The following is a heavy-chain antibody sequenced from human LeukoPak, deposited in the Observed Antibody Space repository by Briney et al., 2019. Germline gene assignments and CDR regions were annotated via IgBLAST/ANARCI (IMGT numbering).Heavy chain of an antibody. V-gene: IGHV3-21*01. Sequence: GGSLRLSCAASGFTFSNYEMNWVRQAPGKGLEWVSSISSSSSYIYYADSVKGRFTISRDNAKNSLYLQMNSLRAEDTAVYYCARGSSGWSPWFDPWGQGTLVTVSS. CDR3: ARGSSGWSPWFDP. D-gene: IGHD6-19*01. CDR1: GFTFSNYE. CDR2: ISSSSSYI. J-gene: IGHJ5*02.